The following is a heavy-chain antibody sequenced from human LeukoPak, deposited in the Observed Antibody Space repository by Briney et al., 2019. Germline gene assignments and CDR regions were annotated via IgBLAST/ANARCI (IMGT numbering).Heavy chain of an antibody. CDR2: MNPNSGNT. J-gene: IGHJ6*04. D-gene: IGHD3-9*01. CDR1: VYTVTSYN. Sequence: ASVKVSCKASVYTVTSYNVNCVPHTTEQRLEWMGWMNPNSGNTGYAQKFQGRVTMSRNTSISTAYTELRSLSSEDKAVYYCARSDILTGDVWGKGTTVTVSS. CDR3: ARSDILTGDV. V-gene: IGHV1-8*01.